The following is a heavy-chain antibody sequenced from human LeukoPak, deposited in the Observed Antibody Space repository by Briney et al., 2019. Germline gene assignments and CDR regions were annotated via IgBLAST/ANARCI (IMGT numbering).Heavy chain of an antibody. CDR1: GFTFSDNW. CDR2: ISNDGRST. Sequence: GGSLRLSCAASGFTFSDNWMHWVRQAPGKGLVWVSVISNDGRSTIYADSVKGRFTISRDNAKNTLYLQMNSLRAEDTAVYYCARGRYATYDYWGQGTLVTVSS. D-gene: IGHD2-8*01. CDR3: ARGRYATYDY. J-gene: IGHJ4*02. V-gene: IGHV3-74*01.